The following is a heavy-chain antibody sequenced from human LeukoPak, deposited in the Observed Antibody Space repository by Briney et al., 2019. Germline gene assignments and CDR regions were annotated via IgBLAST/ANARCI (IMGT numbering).Heavy chain of an antibody. J-gene: IGHJ4*02. CDR2: ISSSSSYI. CDR3: ARDGAGFAFDY. D-gene: IGHD6-19*01. Sequence: PGGSLRLSCAASGFTSSSYSMNWVRQAPGKGLEWVSPISSSSSYIYYADSVKGRFTISRDNAKNSLYLQLNSLRAEDTAVYYCARDGAGFAFDYWGQGTLVTVSS. V-gene: IGHV3-21*01. CDR1: GFTSSSYS.